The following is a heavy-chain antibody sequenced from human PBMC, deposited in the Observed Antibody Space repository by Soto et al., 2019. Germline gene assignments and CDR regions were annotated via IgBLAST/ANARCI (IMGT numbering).Heavy chain of an antibody. CDR1: GYTLTDLS. Sequence: VSVTVYCKVAGYTLTDLSMHLVRQAPGKGLEWMGGIIPDFGAAIYAQKFQGRVTITADESTSTAYMELSSLRSEDTAVYYCARDGDYGDSFDYWGQGTLVTVSS. D-gene: IGHD4-17*01. J-gene: IGHJ4*02. CDR3: ARDGDYGDSFDY. V-gene: IGHV1-24*01. CDR2: IIPDFGAA.